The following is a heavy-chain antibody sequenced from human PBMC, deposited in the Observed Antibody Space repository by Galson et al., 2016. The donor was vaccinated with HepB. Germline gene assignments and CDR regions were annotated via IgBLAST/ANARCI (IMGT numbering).Heavy chain of an antibody. CDR3: ARGLAMIVVAPDAFDI. CDR2: ISHSGST. V-gene: IGHV4-4*02. CDR1: GDSISSSNW. Sequence: SETLSLTCAVSGDSISSSNWWNWVRQPPGKGLEWIGEISHSGSTYYNPSLKSRVTISVDKSKNQFSLKLSSVTAAAPAVYYCARGLAMIVVAPDAFDIWGQGTMVTVSS. J-gene: IGHJ3*02. D-gene: IGHD3-22*01.